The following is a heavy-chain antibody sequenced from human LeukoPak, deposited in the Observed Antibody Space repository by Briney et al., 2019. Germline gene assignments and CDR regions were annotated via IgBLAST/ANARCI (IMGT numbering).Heavy chain of an antibody. CDR3: ARVRGYYDSLDY. CDR2: INPNSGGT. D-gene: IGHD3-22*01. CDR1: GYTFTGYY. J-gene: IGHJ4*02. Sequence: ASVKVSCKASGYTFTGYYMHWVRQAPGQGLEWMGWINPNSGGTNYAQKFQGRVTMTRDTSISTAYMELSRLRSDDTAVYYCARVRGYYDSLDYWGQGTLVTVSS. V-gene: IGHV1-2*02.